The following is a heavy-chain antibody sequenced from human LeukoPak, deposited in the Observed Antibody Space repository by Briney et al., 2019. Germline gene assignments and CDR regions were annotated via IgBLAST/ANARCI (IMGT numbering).Heavy chain of an antibody. D-gene: IGHD6-13*01. V-gene: IGHV4-59*01. Sequence: SETLSLTCTVSGGSISSYYWSWIRQPPGKGLEWIGYIYYSGSTNYNPSLKSRVTISVDTSKNQFSLKLSSVTAADTAVYYCARASRSSSPFDYXXQGTLVTXS. CDR1: GGSISSYY. J-gene: IGHJ4*02. CDR2: IYYSGST. CDR3: ARASRSSSPFDY.